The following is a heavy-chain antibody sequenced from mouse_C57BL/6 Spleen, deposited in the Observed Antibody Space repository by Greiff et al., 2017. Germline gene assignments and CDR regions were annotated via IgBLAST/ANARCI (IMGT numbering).Heavy chain of an antibody. D-gene: IGHD4-1*01. V-gene: IGHV1-55*01. Sequence: VQLQQPGAELVKPGASVTLSCKASGYTFTSYWITWVKQRPVQGLEWIGAIYPGSGSTNYNEKFKSKATLTVDTSSSTAYMQLSSLTSEDSAVYYCARSGELRRLADWGQGTPLTVSS. CDR2: IYPGSGST. J-gene: IGHJ2*01. CDR3: ARSGELRRLAD. CDR1: GYTFTSYW.